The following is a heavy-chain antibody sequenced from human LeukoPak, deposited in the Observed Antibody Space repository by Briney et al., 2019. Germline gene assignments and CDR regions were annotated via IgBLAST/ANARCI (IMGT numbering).Heavy chain of an antibody. D-gene: IGHD3/OR15-3a*01. CDR1: GFTFSSYA. CDR3: ARMPDFLTDHGAFNI. V-gene: IGHV3-23*01. CDR2: ISGSGGST. J-gene: IGHJ3*02. Sequence: PGGSLRLSCAASGFTFSSYAMSWVRQAPGKGLEWVLSISGSGGSTYYADSVKGRFTISRDNSKNTLYLQMNSLRAEDTAVYYCARMPDFLTDHGAFNIWGQGTMVTVSS.